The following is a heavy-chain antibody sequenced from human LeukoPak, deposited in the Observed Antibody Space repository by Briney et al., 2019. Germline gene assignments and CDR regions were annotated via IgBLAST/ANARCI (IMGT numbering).Heavy chain of an antibody. CDR3: ARGESSSSWYSYYYYYMDV. CDR2: INPNSGGT. CDR1: GYTFTGYY. J-gene: IGHJ6*03. Sequence: GASVKVSCKASGYTFTGYYMHWVRQAHGQGLEWMGWINPNSGGTNYAQKFQGRVTMTRDTSISTAYMELSRLRSDDTAVYYCARGESSSSWYSYYYYYMDVWGKGTPVTVSS. D-gene: IGHD6-13*01. V-gene: IGHV1-2*02.